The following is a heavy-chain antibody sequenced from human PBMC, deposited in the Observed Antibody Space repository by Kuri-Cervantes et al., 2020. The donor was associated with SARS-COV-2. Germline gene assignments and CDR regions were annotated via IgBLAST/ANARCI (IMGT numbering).Heavy chain of an antibody. Sequence: SETLSLTCAVYGGSFSGYYWSWIRQPPGKGLEWIGEINHSGSTNYNPSLKSRVTISVDTSKNRFSLKLSSVTAADTAVYYCARAQWSSGYPNIDYWGQGTLVTVSS. CDR2: INHSGST. CDR3: ARAQWSSGYPNIDY. D-gene: IGHD3-22*01. J-gene: IGHJ4*02. CDR1: GGSFSGYY. V-gene: IGHV4-34*01.